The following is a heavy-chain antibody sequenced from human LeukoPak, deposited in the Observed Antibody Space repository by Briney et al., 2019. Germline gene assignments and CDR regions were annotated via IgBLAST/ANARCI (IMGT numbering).Heavy chain of an antibody. CDR2: MNPNSGNT. V-gene: IGHV1-8*01. CDR3: ARDRDGYNYLGY. CDR1: GYTFTSYD. Sequence: ASVKVSCKASGYTFTSYDINWVRQATGQGLEWMGWMNPNSGNTGYAQKFQGRVTMTRNTSISTAYMELSSLRSEDTAVYYCARDRDGYNYLGYWGQGTLVTVSS. D-gene: IGHD5-24*01. J-gene: IGHJ4*02.